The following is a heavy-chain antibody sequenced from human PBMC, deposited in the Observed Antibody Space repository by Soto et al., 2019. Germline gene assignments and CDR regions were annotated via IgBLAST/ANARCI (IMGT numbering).Heavy chain of an antibody. CDR2: IYYSGST. V-gene: IGHV4-59*01. J-gene: IGHJ3*02. Sequence: ASETLSLPCTVSGGSINSYYWSWIRQPPGKGLEWIGYIYYSGSTHYNPSLKSRATISVDTSKNQFTLKLSSVTAADTAVYYCARVPWQWLGGYAFDIWGQGTMVTVSS. CDR3: ARVPWQWLGGYAFDI. CDR1: GGSINSYY. D-gene: IGHD6-19*01.